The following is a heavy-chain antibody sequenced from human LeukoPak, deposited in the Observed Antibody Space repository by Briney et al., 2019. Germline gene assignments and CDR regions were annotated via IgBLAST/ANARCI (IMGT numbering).Heavy chain of an antibody. Sequence: PGGSLRLSCAASGFTFSSYSMNWVRQAPGKGLEWVARIKTKTDGGTTDYAAPVKVRFTISRDDSKNTVYLQMNSLKTEDTAVYYCASQWFDNWGQGTLVTVSS. CDR2: IKTKTDGGTT. CDR3: ASQWFDN. J-gene: IGHJ4*02. D-gene: IGHD2-8*01. V-gene: IGHV3-15*01. CDR1: GFTFSSYS.